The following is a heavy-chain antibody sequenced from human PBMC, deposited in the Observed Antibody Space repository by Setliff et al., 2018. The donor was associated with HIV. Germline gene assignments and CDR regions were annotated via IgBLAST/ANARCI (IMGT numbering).Heavy chain of an antibody. CDR2: INPNSGGT. J-gene: IGHJ6*02. Sequence: GASVKVSCKASGYTFTGYYMHWVRQAPGQGLEWMGWINPNSGGTNYAQKFQGRVTMTRDTSISTAYMELSRLRSDGTAVYYCARRSGYSYGSYYYYGMDVWGQGTTVTVSS. CDR1: GYTFTGYY. CDR3: ARRSGYSYGSYYYYGMDV. D-gene: IGHD5-18*01. V-gene: IGHV1-2*02.